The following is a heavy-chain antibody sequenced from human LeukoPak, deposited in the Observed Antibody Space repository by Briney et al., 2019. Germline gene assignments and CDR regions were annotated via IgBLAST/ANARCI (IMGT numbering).Heavy chain of an antibody. CDR3: ARDRSGMVRARYYFDY. CDR2: ISSSSYI. Sequence: GGSLRLSCAASGFTFSSYSMNWVRQAPGKGLEWVSSISSSSYIYYADSVKGRFTISRDNAENSLYLQMNSLRAEDTAVYYCARDRSGMVRARYYFDYWGQGTLVTVSS. J-gene: IGHJ4*02. D-gene: IGHD3-10*01. V-gene: IGHV3-21*01. CDR1: GFTFSSYS.